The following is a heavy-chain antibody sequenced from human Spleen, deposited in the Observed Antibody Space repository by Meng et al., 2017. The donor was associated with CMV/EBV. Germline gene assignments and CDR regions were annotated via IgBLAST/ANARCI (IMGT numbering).Heavy chain of an antibody. CDR1: GFTFRKFT. Sequence: GESLKISCAASGFTFRKFTMNWIRQAPGKGLEWVSSISSSSSYIYYADSVKGRFTISRDNAKNSLYLQMNSLRAEDTAVYYCARDSSFGVVIESGYGMDVWGQGTTVTVSS. J-gene: IGHJ6*02. CDR3: ARDSSFGVVIESGYGMDV. V-gene: IGHV3-21*01. D-gene: IGHD3-3*01. CDR2: ISSSSSYI.